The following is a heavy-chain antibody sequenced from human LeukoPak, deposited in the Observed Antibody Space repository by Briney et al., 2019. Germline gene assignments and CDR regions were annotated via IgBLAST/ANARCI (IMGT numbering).Heavy chain of an antibody. Sequence: ASVKVSCKASGYTFTSYDINWVRQAAGQGLEWMGWMNPNSGNAGYAQKFQGRVTITKNTAISTAYMELSNLRSEDTAMYYCARDIFVLSGYVSDYWAQGTLVTVSS. D-gene: IGHD3-3*01. CDR1: GYTFTSYD. J-gene: IGHJ4*02. CDR2: MNPNSGNA. CDR3: ARDIFVLSGYVSDY. V-gene: IGHV1-8*03.